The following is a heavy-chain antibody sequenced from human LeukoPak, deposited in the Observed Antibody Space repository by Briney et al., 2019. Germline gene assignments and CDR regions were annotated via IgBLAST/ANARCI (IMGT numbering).Heavy chain of an antibody. J-gene: IGHJ6*03. CDR3: AKKGDVAGRNFYYYYMDV. V-gene: IGHV3-23*01. D-gene: IGHD6-19*01. CDR2: ISGSGGST. Sequence: GGSLRLSCAASGFTFSNYAMTWVRQAPGKGLEWVSAISGSGGSTYYADSVKGRFTISRDSSKNTVYLQLNSLRAEDTAIYYCAKKGDVAGRNFYYYYMDVWGKGTTVTVSS. CDR1: GFTFSNYA.